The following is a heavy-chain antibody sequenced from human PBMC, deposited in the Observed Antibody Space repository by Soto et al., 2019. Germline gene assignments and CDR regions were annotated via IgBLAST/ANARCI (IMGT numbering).Heavy chain of an antibody. J-gene: IGHJ2*01. CDR2: IHQTGHT. V-gene: IGHV4-59*01. CDR3: SRDVRPPGLAYFDL. D-gene: IGHD2-8*01. Sequence: QVLLQQSGPGLVKPSETLSLTCSFSGGSMSRYYWTWIRQPPGKGLEWIGNIHQTGHTDYNASLTSRVTISIDTSKSDFSLHRTSVTAADTAVYYCSRDVRPPGLAYFDLWGRGTLVTVSS. CDR1: GGSMSRYY.